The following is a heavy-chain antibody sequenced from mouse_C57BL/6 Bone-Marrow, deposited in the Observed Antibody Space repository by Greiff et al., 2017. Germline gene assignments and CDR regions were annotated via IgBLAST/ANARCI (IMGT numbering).Heavy chain of an antibody. CDR1: GFTFSDYG. D-gene: IGHD2-5*01. J-gene: IGHJ3*01. CDR3: ARKAYYSNYCCAY. V-gene: IGHV5-17*01. Sequence: DVKLVESGGGLVKPGGSLKLSCAASGFTFSDYGMHWVRQAPEKGLEWVAYISSGSSTIYYADTVKGRFTISRDNAENTLFMQMTSLRSEDTAMYYCARKAYYSNYCCAYWGQGTLVTVSA. CDR2: ISSGSSTI.